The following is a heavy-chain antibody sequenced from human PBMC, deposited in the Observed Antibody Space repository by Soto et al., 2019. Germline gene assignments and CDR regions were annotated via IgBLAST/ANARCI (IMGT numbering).Heavy chain of an antibody. J-gene: IGHJ6*02. D-gene: IGHD3-10*01. CDR1: GGSFSGYY. CDR2: INHSGST. Sequence: ETLSLTCAVYGGSFSGYYWSWIRQPPGKGLEWIGEINHSGSTNYNPSLKSRVTISVDTSKNQFSLKLSSVTAADTAVYYCARVSEGSGSYYYYYYGMDVWGQGTTVTVSS. CDR3: ARVSEGSGSYYYYYYGMDV. V-gene: IGHV4-34*01.